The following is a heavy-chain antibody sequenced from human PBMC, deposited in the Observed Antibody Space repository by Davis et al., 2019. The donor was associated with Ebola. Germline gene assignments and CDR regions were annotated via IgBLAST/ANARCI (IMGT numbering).Heavy chain of an antibody. D-gene: IGHD2-15*01. J-gene: IGHJ6*04. CDR1: GGSFSGYY. CDR2: INHSGST. Sequence: SQTLSLTCAVYGGSFSGYYWSWIRQPPGKGLEWIGEINHSGSTNYNPSLKSRVTISVDTSKNQFSLKLSSVIAADTAVYYCASDSGGYGHLDVWGKGTTVTVSS. V-gene: IGHV4-34*09. CDR3: ASDSGGYGHLDV.